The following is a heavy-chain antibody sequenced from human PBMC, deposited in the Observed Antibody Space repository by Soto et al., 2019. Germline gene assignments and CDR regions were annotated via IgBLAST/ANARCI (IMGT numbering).Heavy chain of an antibody. J-gene: IGHJ4*02. D-gene: IGHD1-26*01. CDR2: IWYDGSNK. Sequence: QVQLVESGGGVVQPGRSLRLSCAASGFTFSSYGMHWVRQAPGKGLEWVAVIWYDGSNKYYADSVKGRSTISRDNSKNTLYLQMNSLRAEDTAVYYCARDSYGVDYWGQGTLVTVSS. V-gene: IGHV3-33*01. CDR1: GFTFSSYG. CDR3: ARDSYGVDY.